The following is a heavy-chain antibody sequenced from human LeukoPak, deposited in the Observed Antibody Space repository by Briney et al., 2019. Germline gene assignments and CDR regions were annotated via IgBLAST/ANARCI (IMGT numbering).Heavy chain of an antibody. CDR3: AREDCSSTSCYLGVVDY. D-gene: IGHD2-2*01. CDR2: INPNSGGT. J-gene: IGHJ4*02. Sequence: ASVKVSCKASGYTFTGYYMHWVRQAPGQGLEWMGWINPNSGGTNYAQKFQGRVTMTRDTSISTAYMELSRLRSDDTAVYYCAREDCSSTSCYLGVVDYWGQGTLVTVSS. V-gene: IGHV1-2*02. CDR1: GYTFTGYY.